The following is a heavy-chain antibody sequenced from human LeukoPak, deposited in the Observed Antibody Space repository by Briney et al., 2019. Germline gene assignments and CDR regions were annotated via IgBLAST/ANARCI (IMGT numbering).Heavy chain of an antibody. CDR2: IYYSGST. CDR3: ARAHFLYDFWSGYYTCWFDP. CDR1: GGSISSSSYH. Sequence: SETLSLTCTVSGGSISSSSYHWGWIRQPPGKGLEWIGSIYYSGSTYYNPSLKSRVTISVDTSKNQFSLKLSSVTAADTAVYYCARAHFLYDFWSGYYTCWFDPWGQGTLVTVSS. J-gene: IGHJ5*02. D-gene: IGHD3-3*01. V-gene: IGHV4-39*07.